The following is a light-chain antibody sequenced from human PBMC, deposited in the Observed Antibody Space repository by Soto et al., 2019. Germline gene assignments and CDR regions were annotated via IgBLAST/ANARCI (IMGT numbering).Light chain of an antibody. J-gene: IGLJ1*01. CDR3: SSYTSSSTRV. V-gene: IGLV2-14*01. CDR1: SSDVGDYNY. Sequence: QSALTQPASVSGSPGQSITISCTGTSSDVGDYNYVSWYQQHPGKAPKLVIFDVSDRPSGVSNRFSGSKSGNTASLTISGLQAEDEADYYCSSYTSSSTRVFGTRTKLTVL. CDR2: DVS.